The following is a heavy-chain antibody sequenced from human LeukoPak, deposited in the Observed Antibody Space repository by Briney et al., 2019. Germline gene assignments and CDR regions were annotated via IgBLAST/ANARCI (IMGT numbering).Heavy chain of an antibody. J-gene: IGHJ4*02. CDR2: INHSGST. CDR3: ARGLWYSSSWPLFDY. CDR1: GGSFSGYY. D-gene: IGHD6-13*01. Sequence: SETLSLTCAVYGGSFSGYYWSWIRQPPGKGLEWIGEINHSGSTNYNPSLKSRVTISVDTSKNQFSLKLSSVTAADTAVYYCARGLWYSSSWPLFDYWGQGTLVTVSS. V-gene: IGHV4-34*01.